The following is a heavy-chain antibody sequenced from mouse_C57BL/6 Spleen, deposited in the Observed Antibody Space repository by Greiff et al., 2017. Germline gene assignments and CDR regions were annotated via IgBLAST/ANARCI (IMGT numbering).Heavy chain of an antibody. D-gene: IGHD1-1*01. CDR1: GYTFTDYN. CDR2: INPNNGGI. Sequence: EVQLQQSGPELVKPGASVKMSCKASGYTFTDYNMHWVKQSHGKSLEWIGYINPNNGGICYNHKFKGKATLTVNKSSSTAYMELHSLTSEDSAVYYCARHYYGSSGYFDVWGTGTTVTVSS. J-gene: IGHJ1*03. V-gene: IGHV1-22*01. CDR3: ARHYYGSSGYFDV.